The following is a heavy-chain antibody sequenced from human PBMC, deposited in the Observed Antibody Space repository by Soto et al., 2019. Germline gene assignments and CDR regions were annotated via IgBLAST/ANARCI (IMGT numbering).Heavy chain of an antibody. J-gene: IGHJ4*02. Sequence: QLQLQESGPGLVKPSETLSLTCTVSGGSISSSSYYWGWIRQPPGKGLEWIGSIYYSGSTYYNPSLKSRVTISVDTSKNQFSLKLSSVTAADTAVYYWARHPVLLWFGELLRHFDYWGQGTLVTVSS. CDR3: ARHPVLLWFGELLRHFDY. V-gene: IGHV4-39*01. CDR2: IYYSGST. CDR1: GGSISSSSYY. D-gene: IGHD3-10*01.